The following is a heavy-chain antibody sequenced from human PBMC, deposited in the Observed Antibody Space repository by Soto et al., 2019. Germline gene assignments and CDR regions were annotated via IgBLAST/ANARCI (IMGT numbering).Heavy chain of an antibody. V-gene: IGHV1-46*01. Sequence: QVQLVRSGAEVKKPGASVKISCTASGYNLTSYFLHWVRQAPGQGLEWMGIINPSDDRATYAQKLRGRVTMTSDTSASTVYMELSSLRSEDTAVYWCARDAVVGATTRSQFDYWGQGTLVTVSS. CDR1: GYNLTSYF. CDR3: ARDAVVGATTRSQFDY. J-gene: IGHJ4*02. D-gene: IGHD1-26*01. CDR2: INPSDDRA.